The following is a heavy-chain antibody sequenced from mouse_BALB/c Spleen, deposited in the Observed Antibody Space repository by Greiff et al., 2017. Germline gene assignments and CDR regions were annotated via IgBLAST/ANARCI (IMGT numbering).Heavy chain of an antibody. V-gene: IGHV1-4*02. J-gene: IGHJ3*01. CDR2: INPSSGYT. Sequence: VHLVESAAELARPGASVKMSCKASGYTFTSYTMHWVKQRPGQGLEWIGYINPSSGYTEYNQKFKDKTTLTADKSSSTAYMQLSSLTSEDSAVYYCARAGSWFADWGQGTLVTVSA. CDR3: ARAGSWFAD. CDR1: GYTFTSYT. D-gene: IGHD4-1*01.